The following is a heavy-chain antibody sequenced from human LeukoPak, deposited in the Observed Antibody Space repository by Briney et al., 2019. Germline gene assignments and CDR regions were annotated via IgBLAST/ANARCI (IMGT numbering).Heavy chain of an antibody. J-gene: IGHJ4*02. CDR1: GFTFSSYW. Sequence: PGGSLRLSCAASGFTFSSYWMSWVRQAPGKGLERVANIKQDGSEKYYVDSVKGRFTISRDNAKNSLYLQMNSLRAEDTAVYYCTRDRGGPYYDFWSGYGAFDYWGQGTLVTVSS. V-gene: IGHV3-7*01. CDR2: IKQDGSEK. D-gene: IGHD3-3*01. CDR3: TRDRGGPYYDFWSGYGAFDY.